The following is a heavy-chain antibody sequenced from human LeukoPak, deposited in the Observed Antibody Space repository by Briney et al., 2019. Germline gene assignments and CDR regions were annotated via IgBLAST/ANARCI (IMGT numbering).Heavy chain of an antibody. CDR1: GFTFNSYA. V-gene: IGHV3-23*01. J-gene: IGHJ6*02. Sequence: GGSLRLSCAASGFTFNSYAMSWVRQAPGKGLEWVSAISGSGGSTYYADSVKGRFTISRDNSKNTLYLQMNSLRAEDTAVYYCAKGDVVVPAASLNYYYGMDVWGQGTTVTVSS. CDR2: ISGSGGST. CDR3: AKGDVVVPAASLNYYYGMDV. D-gene: IGHD2-2*01.